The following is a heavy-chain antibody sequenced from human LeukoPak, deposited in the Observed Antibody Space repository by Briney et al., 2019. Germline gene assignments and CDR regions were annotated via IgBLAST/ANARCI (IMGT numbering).Heavy chain of an antibody. J-gene: IGHJ4*02. CDR2: ISSSGSTI. D-gene: IGHD6-13*01. CDR3: ARSKGIAATYYFDY. V-gene: IGHV3-11*04. Sequence: GGSLRLSCAASGFTFSDYYMSWIRQAPGKGLEWVSYISSSGSTIYYADSVKGRFTISRDNAKNSLYPQMNSLRAEDTAVYYCARSKGIAATYYFDYWGQGTLVTVSS. CDR1: GFTFSDYY.